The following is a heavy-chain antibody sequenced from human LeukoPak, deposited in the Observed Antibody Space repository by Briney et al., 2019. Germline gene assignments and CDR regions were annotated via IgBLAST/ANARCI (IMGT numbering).Heavy chain of an antibody. Sequence: SETLSLNCTVSAGSISNYYWSWIRQPPGKGLEWIGYIYYSGSTNYNPSLKSRVTISVDTSKNQFSLKLSSVTAADTAVYYCARSASSHYYDSSGYLYWGQGTLVTVSS. CDR1: AGSISNYY. V-gene: IGHV4-59*01. J-gene: IGHJ4*02. CDR2: IYYSGST. CDR3: ARSASSHYYDSSGYLY. D-gene: IGHD3-22*01.